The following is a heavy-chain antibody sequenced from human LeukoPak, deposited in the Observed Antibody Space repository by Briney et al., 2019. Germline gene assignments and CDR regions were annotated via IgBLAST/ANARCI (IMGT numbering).Heavy chain of an antibody. V-gene: IGHV3-48*01. J-gene: IGHJ3*02. CDR3: ANDNWHRVDGFDI. CDR1: GFTFSSYA. Sequence: GGSLRLSCTASGFTFSSYAMNWVRQAPGKGLEWVSYITGDSNSIYYADSVKGRFTISRDNAKNSLYLQMNSLRAEDTAVYYCANDNWHRVDGFDIWGQGTMVTVSS. CDR2: ITGDSNSI. D-gene: IGHD1-1*01.